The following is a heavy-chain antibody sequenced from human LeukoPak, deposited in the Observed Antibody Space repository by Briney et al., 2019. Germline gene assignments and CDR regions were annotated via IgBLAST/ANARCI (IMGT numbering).Heavy chain of an antibody. Sequence: GGSLRLSCAASGFSFSSYAMSWVRQAPGNGLEWVSSISGSGDNTYYAESVKGRFTISRDNSKNTLFLQMNSLRAEDTAVFYCAERSGYTTGWFFDFWGQGTLVTVSS. J-gene: IGHJ4*02. CDR3: AERSGYTTGWFFDF. CDR2: ISGSGDNT. V-gene: IGHV3-23*01. D-gene: IGHD6-19*01. CDR1: GFSFSSYA.